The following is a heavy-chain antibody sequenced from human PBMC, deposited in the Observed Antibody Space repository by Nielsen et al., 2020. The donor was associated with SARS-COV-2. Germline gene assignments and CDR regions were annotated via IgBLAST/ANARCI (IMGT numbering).Heavy chain of an antibody. Sequence: ASVKVSCKASGYTFSHYVINWVRQAPGQGLEWMGWMNTNTGDPIYAQDFTGRFVFSLDSSVSTAYLHISGLKPEDTAVYYCSRGGIALVRGTPERFDPWGQGTLVTVSS. D-gene: IGHD3-10*01. V-gene: IGHV7-4-1*02. J-gene: IGHJ5*02. CDR1: GYTFSHYV. CDR2: MNTNTGDP. CDR3: SRGGIALVRGTPERFDP.